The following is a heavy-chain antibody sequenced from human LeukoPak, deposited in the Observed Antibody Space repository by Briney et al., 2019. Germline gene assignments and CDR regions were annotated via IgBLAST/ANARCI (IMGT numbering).Heavy chain of an antibody. CDR2: ISSSSSYI. V-gene: IGHV3-21*01. Sequence: GGSLRLSCAASGFTFSSYSMNWVRQAPGKGLEWVSSISSSSSYIYYADSVKGRFTISRDNAKNSLYLQMNSLRAEDTAVYYCARDRRWLQFRYYYMDVWGKGTTVTISS. J-gene: IGHJ6*03. CDR1: GFTFSSYS. CDR3: ARDRRWLQFRYYYMDV. D-gene: IGHD5-24*01.